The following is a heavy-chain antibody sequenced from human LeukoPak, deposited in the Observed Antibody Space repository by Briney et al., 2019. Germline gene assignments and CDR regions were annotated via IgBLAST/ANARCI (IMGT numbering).Heavy chain of an antibody. CDR2: MNPNSGNT. CDR1: GYTFTSYD. D-gene: IGHD5-24*01. Sequence: GASVKVSCKASGYTFTSYDINWVRQATGQGLEWMGWMNPNSGNTGYAQKFQGRVTMTRNTSISTAYMELSSLRSEDTAVYYCATEMASPYDAFDIWGQGTMVTVSS. V-gene: IGHV1-8*01. J-gene: IGHJ3*02. CDR3: ATEMASPYDAFDI.